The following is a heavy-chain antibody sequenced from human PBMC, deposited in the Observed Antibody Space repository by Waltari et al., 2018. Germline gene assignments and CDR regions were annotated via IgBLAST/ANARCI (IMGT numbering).Heavy chain of an antibody. V-gene: IGHV3-74*01. J-gene: IGHJ2*01. CDR1: GFTFSLYW. D-gene: IGHD4-17*01. CDR2: SNSDGSSI. Sequence: EVQLVESGGGLVQPGGSLRLSCAASGFTFSLYWMHWVRQVPGKGREWVERSNSDGSSISYGDSGKGRFISFKDNAKNTVYLQMNSLRAEDTAIYYCARGARRTPMTTGWWYFDVWGRGTLVTVSS. CDR3: ARGARRTPMTTGWWYFDV.